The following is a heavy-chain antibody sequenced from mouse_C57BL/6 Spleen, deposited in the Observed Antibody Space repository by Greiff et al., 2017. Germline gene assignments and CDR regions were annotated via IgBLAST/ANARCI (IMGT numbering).Heavy chain of an antibody. CDR3: ARRGYFDY. J-gene: IGHJ2*01. CDR1: GFTFSSYA. CDR2: ISDGGSYT. V-gene: IGHV5-4*03. Sequence: EVNLVESGGGLVKPGGSLKLSCAASGFTFSSYAMSWVRQTPEKRLEWVATISDGGSYTYYPDNVKGRFTISRDNAKNNLYLQMSHLKSEDTAMYYCARRGYFDYWGQGTTLTVSS.